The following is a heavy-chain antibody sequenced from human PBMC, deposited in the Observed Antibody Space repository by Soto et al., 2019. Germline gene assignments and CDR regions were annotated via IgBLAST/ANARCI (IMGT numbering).Heavy chain of an antibody. CDR3: ARAERRLHYYYYGMDV. CDR2: IIPIFGTA. CDR1: GGTFSSYA. V-gene: IGHV1-69*13. D-gene: IGHD1-1*01. J-gene: IGHJ6*02. Sequence: ASVKVSCKASGGTFSSYAISWVRQAPGQGLEWMGGIIPIFGTANYAQKFQGRVTITADESTSTAYMELSSLRSEDTAVYYCARAERRLHYYYYGMDVWGQGTTVTVS.